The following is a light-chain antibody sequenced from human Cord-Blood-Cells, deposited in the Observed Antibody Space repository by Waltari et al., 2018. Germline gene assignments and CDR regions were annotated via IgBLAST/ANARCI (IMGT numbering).Light chain of an antibody. CDR2: EVS. CDR1: SSDVGGYHY. CDR3: SSYTSSSTLVV. J-gene: IGLJ2*01. Sequence: SALTQPAPVSGSPGPSITLSCTGTSSDVGGYHYVSWYQQHPGKAPKLMIYEVSNRPSGVSNRFSGSKSGNTASLTISGLQAEDEADYYCSSYTSSSTLVVFGGGTKLTVL. V-gene: IGLV2-14*01.